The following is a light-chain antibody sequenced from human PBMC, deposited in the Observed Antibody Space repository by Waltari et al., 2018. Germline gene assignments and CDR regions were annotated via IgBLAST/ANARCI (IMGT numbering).Light chain of an antibody. CDR2: NDN. Sequence: QSVLTQPPSVSGTPGQSVTIPCSGSNSNIGGNSVNWYQQVPGTAPKLLIYNDNQGPSGGPDRFSASKAGTSASLAITGLQSEDEADYYCAVWDDSLGGVFGGGTKLTVL. CDR1: NSNIGGNS. J-gene: IGLJ3*02. CDR3: AVWDDSLGGV. V-gene: IGLV1-44*01.